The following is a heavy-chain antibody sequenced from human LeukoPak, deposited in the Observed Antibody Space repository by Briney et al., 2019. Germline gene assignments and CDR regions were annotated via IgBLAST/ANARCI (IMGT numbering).Heavy chain of an antibody. D-gene: IGHD3-22*01. CDR2: MNGSAGST. CDR3: ARGAITMIVVVIPGGVDY. Sequence: GGSLRLSCAVSGFTISSYAMSWVRQAPGKGLEWVSAMNGSAGSTYYADSVKGRITISRDNSKNTLYLQMNSLRAEDTAVYYCARGAITMIVVVIPGGVDYWGQGTLVTVSS. CDR1: GFTISSYA. V-gene: IGHV3-23*01. J-gene: IGHJ4*02.